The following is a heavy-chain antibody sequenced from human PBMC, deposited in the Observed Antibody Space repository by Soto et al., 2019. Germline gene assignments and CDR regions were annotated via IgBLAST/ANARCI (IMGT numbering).Heavy chain of an antibody. CDR1: GFTFSSYW. CDR2: IKQDGSEK. D-gene: IGHD3-22*01. Sequence: PGGSLRLSCAASGFTFSSYWMSWVRQAPGKGLEWVANIKQDGSEKYYVDSVKGRFTISRDNAKNSLYLQMNSLRAEDTAVYYCARDKDYYDSSGSMDVWGQGTTVTVSS. V-gene: IGHV3-7*01. CDR3: ARDKDYYDSSGSMDV. J-gene: IGHJ6*02.